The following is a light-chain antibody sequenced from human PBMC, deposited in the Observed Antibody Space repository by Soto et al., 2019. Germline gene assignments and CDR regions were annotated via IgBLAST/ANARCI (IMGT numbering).Light chain of an antibody. J-gene: IGKJ5*01. CDR1: QSVSYK. Sequence: EMVMTQSPATLSVSPGDRATLSCRASQSVSYKLAWYQQKPGQPPRLLIYDTSTRATGIPARFSGSGSGTEFTLTISSLQSEEFAVYYCQQYNNWPPITCGQGTRLESK. CDR2: DTS. V-gene: IGKV3-15*01. CDR3: QQYNNWPPIT.